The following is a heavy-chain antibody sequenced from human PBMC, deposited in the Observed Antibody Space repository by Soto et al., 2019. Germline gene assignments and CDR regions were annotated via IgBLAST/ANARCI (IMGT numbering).Heavy chain of an antibody. CDR1: GFTFSSYA. CDR2: ISGSGGST. V-gene: IGHV3-23*01. Sequence: EVQLLESGGGLVQPGGSLRLSCAASGFTFSSYAMNWVRQAPGKGLEWVSVISGSGGSTYYADAVKGRFTISRGNSKNTLDLQMTSLRAEDTAVYYCAKRTVGWYFDLWGRGTLVTVAS. D-gene: IGHD4-17*01. CDR3: AKRTVGWYFDL. J-gene: IGHJ2*01.